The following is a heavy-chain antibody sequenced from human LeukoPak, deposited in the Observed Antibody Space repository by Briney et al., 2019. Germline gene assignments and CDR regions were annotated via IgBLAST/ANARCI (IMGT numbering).Heavy chain of an antibody. D-gene: IGHD3-10*01. CDR1: GYTFTSYG. CDR2: ISAYNGNT. Sequence: EASVKVSCKASGYTFTSYGISWVRQAPGQGLEWMGWISAYNGNTNYAQKLQGRVTMTTDTSTSTAYMELRSLRSDDTAVYYCAREGLTLLWFGESWPDYYYMDVWGKGTTVTVSS. V-gene: IGHV1-18*01. J-gene: IGHJ6*03. CDR3: AREGLTLLWFGESWPDYYYMDV.